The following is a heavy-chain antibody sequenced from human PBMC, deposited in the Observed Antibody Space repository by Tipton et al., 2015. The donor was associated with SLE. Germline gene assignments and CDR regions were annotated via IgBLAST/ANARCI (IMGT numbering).Heavy chain of an antibody. J-gene: IGHJ4*02. V-gene: IGHV4-59*12. CDR3: ARRGYSGYFDY. CDR2: VFYTGFT. Sequence: TLSLTCTVSGDSITSYYWSWIRQSPGKGLEWIGYVFYTGFTSYNPSLKSRVTISLDTSKNQFSLKLSSVTAADTAVYYCARRGYSGYFDYWGQGTLVTVSS. CDR1: GDSITSYY. D-gene: IGHD5-12*01.